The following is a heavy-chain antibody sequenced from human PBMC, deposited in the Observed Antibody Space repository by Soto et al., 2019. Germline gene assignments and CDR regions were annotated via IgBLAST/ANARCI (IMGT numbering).Heavy chain of an antibody. CDR3: ARGVIMVRGVIIPWFDP. D-gene: IGHD3-10*01. CDR2: ISYSGST. J-gene: IGHJ5*02. Sequence: SETLSLTCTVSGGSISSGDYYWSWIRQPPGKGLEWIGYISYSGSTYYNPSLKSRVTISVDTSKNQFSLKLSSVTAADTAVYYCARGVIMVRGVIIPWFDPWGQGTLVTVSS. CDR1: GGSISSGDYY. V-gene: IGHV4-30-4*01.